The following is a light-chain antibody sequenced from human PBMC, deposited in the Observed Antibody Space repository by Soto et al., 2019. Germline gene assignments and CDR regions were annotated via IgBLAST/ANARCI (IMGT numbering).Light chain of an antibody. Sequence: VMTQSPATLSVSPGETVSLSCRASQSVTTNLAWYQQKPGQAPRVLIYDVSTRAAVVPARFSGSGTGTQFTLTISSQQFDYFAVYYGQKYKDWPYTFGQGTKLEIK. CDR3: QKYKDWPYT. V-gene: IGKV3-15*01. J-gene: IGKJ2*01. CDR1: QSVTTN. CDR2: DVS.